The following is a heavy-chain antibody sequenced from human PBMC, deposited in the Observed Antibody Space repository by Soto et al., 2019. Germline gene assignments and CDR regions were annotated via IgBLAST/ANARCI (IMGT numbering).Heavy chain of an antibody. CDR2: IYYSGST. CDR1: GGSISSSSYY. CDR3: ARLIVVVPAAITGALDG. D-gene: IGHD2-2*01. J-gene: IGHJ4*02. V-gene: IGHV4-39*01. Sequence: QLQLQESGPGLVKPSETLSLTCTVSGGSISSSSYYWGWIRQPPGKGLEWIGSIYYSGSTYYNPSLKSRVTISVDTSKNQSSLKLSSVTAADTAVYYCARLIVVVPAAITGALDGWGQGTLVTVSS.